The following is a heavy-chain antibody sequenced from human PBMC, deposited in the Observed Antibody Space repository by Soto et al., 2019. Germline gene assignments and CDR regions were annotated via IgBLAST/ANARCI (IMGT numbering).Heavy chain of an antibody. V-gene: IGHV3-23*01. D-gene: IGHD2-2*01. J-gene: IGHJ3*02. Sequence: EVQLLESGGGLVQPGGSLRLSCAASGFTFSSYAMSWVRQAPGKGLEWVSAISGSGGSTYYADSVKGRFTISRDNSKKTLYLQMNSLRAVDTAVYYCAKGNLGYCSSNSCSHYHDDFDIWGQGTMVTVSS. CDR1: GFTFSSYA. CDR3: AKGNLGYCSSNSCSHYHDDFDI. CDR2: ISGSGGST.